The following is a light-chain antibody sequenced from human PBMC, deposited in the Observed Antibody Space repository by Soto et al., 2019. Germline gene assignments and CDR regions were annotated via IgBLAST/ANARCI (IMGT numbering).Light chain of an antibody. CDR1: QSISSY. CDR3: QQGWT. J-gene: IGKJ1*01. CDR2: AAS. Sequence: DIQMTQSPSSLSASVGDRVTITCRASQSISSYLNWYQQKPGKAPKLLIYAASSLQSGVPSRFSGSESGTDFTLTISSLQPEDFATYYCQQGWTFGPGTKVEIK. V-gene: IGKV1-39*01.